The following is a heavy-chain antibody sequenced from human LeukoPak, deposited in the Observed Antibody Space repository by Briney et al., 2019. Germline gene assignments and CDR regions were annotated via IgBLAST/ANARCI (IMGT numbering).Heavy chain of an antibody. V-gene: IGHV1-18*01. Sequence: ASVTVSFTSSVYTFTMYGISWVRQAPGQGREWMGWISAYNGNTNYAQKLQGRVTITTDTPTSAAYMELRSLRSDDTAVYYCARDELSMATREPFDYWGQGTLVTVSS. CDR1: VYTFTMYG. CDR3: ARDELSMATREPFDY. CDR2: ISAYNGNT. J-gene: IGHJ4*02. D-gene: IGHD5-24*01.